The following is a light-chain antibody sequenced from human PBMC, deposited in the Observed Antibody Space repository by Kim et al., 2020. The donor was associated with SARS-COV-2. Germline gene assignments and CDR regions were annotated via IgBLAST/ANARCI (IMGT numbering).Light chain of an antibody. CDR3: GSYTSSNTYV. CDR1: SSDVGGYNY. CDR2: DVT. V-gene: IGLV2-14*03. J-gene: IGLJ1*01. Sequence: GQSITIACAGTSSDVGGYNYVSWYQQHPGKAPKLMNYDVTNRPSGISNRFSGSKSGNTASLTISGLQAEDEADYYCGSYTSSNTYVYGTGTKVTVL.